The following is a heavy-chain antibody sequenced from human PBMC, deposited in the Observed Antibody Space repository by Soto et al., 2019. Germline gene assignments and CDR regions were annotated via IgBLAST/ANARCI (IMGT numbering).Heavy chain of an antibody. V-gene: IGHV3-23*01. CDR2: ISDSGGTT. CDR1: GFTFSSYA. CDR3: ARSSSSSGP. Sequence: PGGSLRLSCAASGFTFSSYAMSWVRQGPGKGLEWVSAISDSGGTTYYADSVKGRFTISRDNSKSTLYLQMNSLRDEDTAIHYCARSSSSSGPWGQGTLVTISS. J-gene: IGHJ4*02. D-gene: IGHD6-6*01.